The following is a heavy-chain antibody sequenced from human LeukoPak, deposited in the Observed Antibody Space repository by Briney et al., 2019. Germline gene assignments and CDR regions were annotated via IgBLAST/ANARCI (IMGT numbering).Heavy chain of an antibody. CDR2: INPSSGGT. V-gene: IGHV1-2*02. J-gene: IGHJ4*02. D-gene: IGHD3-22*01. CDR3: ARLRYVGSGYPLDY. Sequence: ASVKVSCKASGYTFTDYYIHWVRQAPGQGLEWMGWINPSSGGTNYAQSFQGRVTMARDTSITTAFMELSRLISDDTAVYYCARLRYVGSGYPLDYWGQGTLVTVSS. CDR1: GYTFTDYY.